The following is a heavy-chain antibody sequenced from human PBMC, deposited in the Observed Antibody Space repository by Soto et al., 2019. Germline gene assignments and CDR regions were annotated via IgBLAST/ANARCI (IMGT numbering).Heavy chain of an antibody. V-gene: IGHV1-2*04. CDR2: INPNSGGT. D-gene: IGHD5-18*01. CDR3: ALQLWLRGRSNWFDP. J-gene: IGHJ5*02. Sequence: ASVKVSCKASGYTFTGYYMHWVRQAPGQGLEWMGWINPNSGGTNYAQKFQGWVTMTRDTSISTAYMELSRLRSDDTAVYYCALQLWLRGRSNWFDPWGQATLVTVSS. CDR1: GYTFTGYY.